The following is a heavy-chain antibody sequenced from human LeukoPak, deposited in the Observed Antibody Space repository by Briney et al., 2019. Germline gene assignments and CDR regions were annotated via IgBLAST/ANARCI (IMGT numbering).Heavy chain of an antibody. V-gene: IGHV3-13*01. CDR2: IDIGGDT. J-gene: IGHJ4*02. Sequence: GGSLRLSCAASGFIFSDYDMHWVRQATGQGLEWVSTIDIGGDTYYSGSVKGRFTISRENAKNSLYLQMNSLRAEDAAVYYCARGNYGLGSDYWGQGTLVSVSS. D-gene: IGHD3-10*01. CDR1: GFIFSDYD. CDR3: ARGNYGLGSDY.